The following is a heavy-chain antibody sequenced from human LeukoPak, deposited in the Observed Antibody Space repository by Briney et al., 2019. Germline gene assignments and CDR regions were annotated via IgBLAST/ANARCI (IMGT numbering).Heavy chain of an antibody. CDR3: ARGGEYSSSWPAKSSPLDY. J-gene: IGHJ4*02. D-gene: IGHD6-13*01. CDR1: GCTFTSYG. V-gene: IGHV1-18*01. CDR2: ISAYNGNT. Sequence: ASVKVSCKASGCTFTSYGISWVRQAPGQGLEWMGWISAYNGNTNYAQKLQGRVTMTTDTSTSTAYMELRSLRSDDTAVYYCARGGEYSSSWPAKSSPLDYWGQGTLVTVSS.